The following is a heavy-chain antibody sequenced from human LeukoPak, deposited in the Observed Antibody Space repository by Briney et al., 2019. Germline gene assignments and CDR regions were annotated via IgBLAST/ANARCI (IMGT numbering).Heavy chain of an antibody. D-gene: IGHD6-19*01. V-gene: IGHV3-53*01. CDR2: TYSGGST. Sequence: PGGSLRPSCAASGFTVSSNYMSWVRQAPGKGLEWVSVTYSGGSTYYADSVKGRFTISRDNSKNTLYLQMNSLRAEDTAVYYCARGAVAGTAAFDYWGQGTLVTVSS. CDR1: GFTVSSNY. CDR3: ARGAVAGTAAFDY. J-gene: IGHJ4*02.